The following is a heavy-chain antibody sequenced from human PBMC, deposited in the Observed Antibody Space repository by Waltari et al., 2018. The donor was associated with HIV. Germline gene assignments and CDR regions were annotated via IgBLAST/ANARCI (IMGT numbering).Heavy chain of an antibody. CDR2: IILIFGAT. Sequence: QEQLVQSGAEVKKPGSSVKVSCQASGGTFRSNAISRVRQAPGHGLEWMGGIILIFGATNYAQKFHGRLTINADESTGTVYMELSNLTFEDTAVYYCARGSSGSYRWFDPWGHGTLVTVSS. CDR3: ARGSSGSYRWFDP. D-gene: IGHD1-26*01. CDR1: GGTFRSNA. J-gene: IGHJ5*02. V-gene: IGHV1-69*01.